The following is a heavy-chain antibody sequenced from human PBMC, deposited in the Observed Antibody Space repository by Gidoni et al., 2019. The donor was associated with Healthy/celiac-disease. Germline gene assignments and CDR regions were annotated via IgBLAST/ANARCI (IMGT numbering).Heavy chain of an antibody. V-gene: IGHV3-9*01. CDR2: ISWNSGNI. CDR1: GFTFDVYA. J-gene: IGHJ4*02. CDR3: AKDHGNDYVWGSYRYLDF. D-gene: IGHD3-16*02. Sequence: EVQLVASGGGLVQRGRSLRLASAASGFTFDVYAMHWVRQAPGKGLEWGSGISWNSGNIGYAGSVKGRFTISRDNAKKSLYLQMNSLRAEDTALYYCAKDHGNDYVWGSYRYLDFWGQGTLVTVSS.